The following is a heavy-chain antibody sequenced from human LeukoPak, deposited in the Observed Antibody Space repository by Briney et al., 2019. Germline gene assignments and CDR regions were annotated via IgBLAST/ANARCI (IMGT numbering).Heavy chain of an antibody. D-gene: IGHD2-2*01. V-gene: IGHV1-18*01. Sequence: ASVNVSCKASGYTFTSYDISWVGQAPGQGLEWMGWINPYNGNTNYAQKLQGRVTMTTDTSTSTAYMELRSLRSDDTAVYYCAKDGGVGRWGPAARPFDYWGQGTLVTVSS. J-gene: IGHJ4*02. CDR1: GYTFTSYD. CDR3: AKDGGVGRWGPAARPFDY. CDR2: INPYNGNT.